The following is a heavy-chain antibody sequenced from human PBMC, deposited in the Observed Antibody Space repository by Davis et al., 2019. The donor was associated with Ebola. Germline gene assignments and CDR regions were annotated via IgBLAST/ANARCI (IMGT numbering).Heavy chain of an antibody. D-gene: IGHD1-26*01. J-gene: IGHJ6*04. CDR3: AKVSEEPYYYYGMDV. V-gene: IGHV3-9*01. CDR1: GFTFDDYA. CDR2: ISWNSGSI. Sequence: PGGSLRLPCAASGFTFDDYAMHWVRQAPGKGLEWVSGISWNSGSIDYADSVKGRFTISRDNAKNSLYLQMNSLRAEDTALYYCAKVSEEPYYYYGMDVWGKGTTVTVSS.